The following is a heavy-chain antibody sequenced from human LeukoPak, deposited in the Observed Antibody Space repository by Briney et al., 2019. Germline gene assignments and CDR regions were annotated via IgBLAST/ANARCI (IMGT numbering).Heavy chain of an antibody. CDR3: AKLPHYYDSSGLPNY. CDR2: IKQDGSEK. J-gene: IGHJ4*02. D-gene: IGHD3-22*01. V-gene: IGHV3-7*03. Sequence: GGSLRLSCAASGFTFSSYWMSWVRQAPGKGLEWVANIKQDGSEKYYVDSVKGRFTISRDNSKNTLYLQMNSLRAEDTAVYYCAKLPHYYDSSGLPNYWGQGTLVTVSS. CDR1: GFTFSSYW.